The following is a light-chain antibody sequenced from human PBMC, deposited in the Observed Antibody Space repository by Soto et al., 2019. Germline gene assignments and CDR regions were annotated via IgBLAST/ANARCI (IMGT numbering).Light chain of an antibody. CDR2: DDN. CDR1: ASNIGNNS. V-gene: IGLV1-51*01. CDR3: GTWDTSLPACV. Sequence: QSVLTQPPSVSAAPGQRVTISCSGSASNIGNNSVSWYQQLPGAAPKLLIYDDNNRPSGIPDRFSGSKSGTSATLGITGLQTGDEADYYCGTWDTSLPACVFGPGTKVHRP. J-gene: IGLJ1*01.